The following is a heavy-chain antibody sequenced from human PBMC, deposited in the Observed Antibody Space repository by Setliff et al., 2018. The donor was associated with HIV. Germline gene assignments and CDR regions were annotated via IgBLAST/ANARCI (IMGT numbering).Heavy chain of an antibody. Sequence: SETLSLTCSVSRVSINRTDHYWGWIQQSPGKRLGWIGSVSQSGSTYYNPSLKSRITISVDRSKNLFSLKLISVTAADPGVYYCARVPVAGANWFDPWGLGTLVTVSS. D-gene: IGHD2-21*01. V-gene: IGHV4-39*01. J-gene: IGHJ5*02. CDR2: VSQSGST. CDR3: ARVPVAGANWFDP. CDR1: RVSINRTDHY.